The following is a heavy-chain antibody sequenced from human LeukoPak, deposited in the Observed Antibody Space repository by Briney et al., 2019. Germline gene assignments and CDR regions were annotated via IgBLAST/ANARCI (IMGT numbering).Heavy chain of an antibody. V-gene: IGHV6-1*01. CDR3: ARGGDTAMVRTNYYFDY. Sequence: SQTLSLTCAISGDSVSSNSAAWNWIRQSPSRGLEWLGRTYYRSKWYNNYAVSVKRRITINPDTSKNQFSLQLNSVTPEDTAVYYCARGGDTAMVRTNYYFDYWGQGTLVTVSS. J-gene: IGHJ4*02. D-gene: IGHD5-18*01. CDR2: TYYRSKWYN. CDR1: GDSVSSNSAA.